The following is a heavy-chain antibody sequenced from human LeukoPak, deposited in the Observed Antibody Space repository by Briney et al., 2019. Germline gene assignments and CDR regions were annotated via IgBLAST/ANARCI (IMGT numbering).Heavy chain of an antibody. Sequence: GGSLRLSCAASGFTFNSYGMHWVRPAPGKGLKWVAVISYDGSNKYYADSVKGRFTISRDNSKNTLYLQMNSLRAEDTAVYYCAKLSAVAGMGFDPWGQGTLVTVSS. D-gene: IGHD6-19*01. V-gene: IGHV3-30*18. CDR3: AKLSAVAGMGFDP. J-gene: IGHJ5*02. CDR1: GFTFNSYG. CDR2: ISYDGSNK.